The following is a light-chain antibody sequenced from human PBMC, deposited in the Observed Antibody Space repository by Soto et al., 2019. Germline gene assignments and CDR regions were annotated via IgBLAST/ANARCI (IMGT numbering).Light chain of an antibody. V-gene: IGLV2-14*01. Sequence: QSVLTQPASVSGSPGQSITISCTGTSSDVGAYNYVSWFQQHPGKAPKLVIYEVTKRPSGVSNRFSGSKSGSTASLTISGLQAEDEADYYCSSYTTISTRLFGGGTKLTVL. CDR2: EVT. CDR1: SSDVGAYNY. CDR3: SSYTTISTRL. J-gene: IGLJ2*01.